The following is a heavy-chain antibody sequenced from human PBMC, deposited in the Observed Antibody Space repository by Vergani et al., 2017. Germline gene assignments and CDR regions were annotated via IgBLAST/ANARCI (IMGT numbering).Heavy chain of an antibody. J-gene: IGHJ5*02. CDR1: GYSFTSYW. D-gene: IGHD6-13*01. Sequence: EVQLVQSGAEVKKPGESLKISCKGSGYSFTSYWIGWVRQMPGKGLEWMGIIYPGDSDTRYSPSFQGQVTISADKSISTAYLQWSSLKASDTAMSYCARRKGGDQVVAASGTFDPWGQGTLVTVSS. CDR2: IYPGDSDT. V-gene: IGHV5-51*01. CDR3: ARRKGGDQVVAASGTFDP.